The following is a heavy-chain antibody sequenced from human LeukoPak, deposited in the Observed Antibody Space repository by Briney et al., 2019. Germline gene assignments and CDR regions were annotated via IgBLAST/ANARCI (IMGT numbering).Heavy chain of an antibody. Sequence: SETLSLTCTVSGGSISSYYWSWIRQPPGKGLEWIGYIYYSVSTNYNPSLKSRVTISVDTSKNQFSLKLSSVTAADTAVYYCAREAEYVFDYWGQGTLVTVSS. J-gene: IGHJ4*02. CDR3: AREAEYVFDY. D-gene: IGHD2/OR15-2a*01. V-gene: IGHV4-59*01. CDR1: GGSISSYY. CDR2: IYYSVST.